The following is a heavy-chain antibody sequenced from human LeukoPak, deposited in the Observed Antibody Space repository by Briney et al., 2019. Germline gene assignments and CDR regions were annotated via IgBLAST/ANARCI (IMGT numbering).Heavy chain of an antibody. CDR1: GYSISSGYY. D-gene: IGHD6-19*01. Sequence: PSETLSLTCAVPGYSISSGYYWGWIRQPPGKGLEWIGSIYHSGSTYYNPSLKSRVTISVDTSKNQFSLKLSSVTAADTAVYYCARLSSGWYYFDYWGQGTLVTVSS. CDR2: IYHSGST. V-gene: IGHV4-38-2*01. CDR3: ARLSSGWYYFDY. J-gene: IGHJ4*02.